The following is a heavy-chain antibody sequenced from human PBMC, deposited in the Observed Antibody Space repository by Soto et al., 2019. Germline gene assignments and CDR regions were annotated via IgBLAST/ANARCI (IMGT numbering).Heavy chain of an antibody. D-gene: IGHD3-22*01. CDR3: ACSFYDSSGYFLLFDY. Sequence: SGPTLVNPTQTLTLTCTFSGFSLSTTGAGVGWIRQPPGKALEWLALIYWDDDKRYSPSLKTRLTITKDTSKNQVVLTMTNMDPVDTATYYCACSFYDSSGYFLLFDYWGQGTLVTVSS. J-gene: IGHJ4*02. CDR2: IYWDDDK. CDR1: GFSLSTTGAG. V-gene: IGHV2-5*02.